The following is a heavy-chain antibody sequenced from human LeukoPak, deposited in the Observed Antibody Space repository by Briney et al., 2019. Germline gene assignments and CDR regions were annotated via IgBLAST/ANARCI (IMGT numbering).Heavy chain of an antibody. J-gene: IGHJ4*02. Sequence: GGSLRLSCAASGFTFSSYAMSWVRQAPGKGLEWVSAISGSGGSTYYADPVKGRFTISRDNAKNSLYLQMNSLRAEDTALYYCAKAFYDSSGYYYDFYFDYWGQGTLVTVSS. CDR2: ISGSGGST. D-gene: IGHD3-22*01. CDR1: GFTFSSYA. V-gene: IGHV3-23*01. CDR3: AKAFYDSSGYYYDFYFDY.